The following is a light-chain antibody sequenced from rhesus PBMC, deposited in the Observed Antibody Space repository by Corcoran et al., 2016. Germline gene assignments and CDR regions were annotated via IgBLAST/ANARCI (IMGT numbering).Light chain of an antibody. CDR3: QQYDDIPFT. Sequence: DVQMTQSPSSLSASVGDRVTITCRASHDSGHWLAWYQPKPGQAPWLLIYKASTLQSGVPSRFSGSGSGTEFTFTIINLQPEDFATYYGQQYDDIPFTFGHGTKLDIK. CDR1: HDSGHW. CDR2: KAS. J-gene: IGKJ3*01. V-gene: IGKV1-21*01.